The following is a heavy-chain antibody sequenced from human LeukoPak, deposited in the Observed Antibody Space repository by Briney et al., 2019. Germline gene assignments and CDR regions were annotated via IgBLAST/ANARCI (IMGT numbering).Heavy chain of an antibody. V-gene: IGHV6-1*01. CDR1: GDSVSGNSAA. Sequence: SQTLSLTCAISGDSVSGNSAAWNWIRQSPSRGLEWLGRTYYRSKWYNDYAVSVKSRITINPDTSKNQFSLQLNSVTPEDTAVYYCAREGPESAAGTTYYYYYYMDVWGKGTTVTVSS. J-gene: IGHJ6*03. CDR3: AREGPESAAGTTYYYYYYMDV. D-gene: IGHD6-13*01. CDR2: TYYRSKWYN.